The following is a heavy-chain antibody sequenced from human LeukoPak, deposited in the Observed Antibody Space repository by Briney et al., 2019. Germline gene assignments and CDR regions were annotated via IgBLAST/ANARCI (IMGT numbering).Heavy chain of an antibody. J-gene: IGHJ4*02. D-gene: IGHD3-16*01. Sequence: QPGGSLRLSCAASGFTFSSYAMSWVRQAPGKGLEWVANIKQDGSEKYYVDSVKGRFTISRDNAKNSLYLQMNSLRAEDTAVYYCARGPYDYGDYWGQGTLVTVSS. V-gene: IGHV3-7*01. CDR1: GFTFSSYA. CDR2: IKQDGSEK. CDR3: ARGPYDYGDY.